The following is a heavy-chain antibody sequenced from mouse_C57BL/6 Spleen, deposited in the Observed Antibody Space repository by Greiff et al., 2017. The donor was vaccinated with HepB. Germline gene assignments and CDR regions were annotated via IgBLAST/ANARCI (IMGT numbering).Heavy chain of an antibody. CDR2: IYPRSGNT. J-gene: IGHJ2*01. Sequence: QVQLQQSGAELARPGASVKLSCKASGYTFTSYGISWVKQRTGQGLEWIGEIYPRSGNTYYNEKFKGKATLTADKSSSTAYMELRSLTSEDSAVYFCAREGIYYYGSLYYFDYWGQGTTLTVSS. V-gene: IGHV1-81*01. CDR1: GYTFTSYG. CDR3: AREGIYYYGSLYYFDY. D-gene: IGHD1-1*01.